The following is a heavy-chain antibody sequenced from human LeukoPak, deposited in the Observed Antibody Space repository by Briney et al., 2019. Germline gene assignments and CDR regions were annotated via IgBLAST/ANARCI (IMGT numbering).Heavy chain of an antibody. J-gene: IGHJ4*02. D-gene: IGHD1-7*01. CDR2: IYSGGST. CDR1: GFTVSSNY. V-gene: IGHV3-53*01. CDR3: ARLDWNYLFDY. Sequence: GGSLRLSCAASGFTVSSNYMSWVRQAPGKGLERVSVIYSGGSTYYADSVKGRFTISRDNSKNTLYLQMNSLRAEDTAVYYCARLDWNYLFDYWGQGTLVTVSS.